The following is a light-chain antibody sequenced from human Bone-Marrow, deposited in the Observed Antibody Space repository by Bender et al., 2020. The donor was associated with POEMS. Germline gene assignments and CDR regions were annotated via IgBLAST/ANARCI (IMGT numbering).Light chain of an antibody. CDR1: ELPKEY. Sequence: SFEVTQPPSVSVSPGQTARIPCSGDELPKEYVYWYQQKSGQAPVLVMITDTERPSGIPERFSGSSSGTTVTLTISGVQAEDEADYYCQSADSSGTYGVFGGGTKLTVL. CDR2: TDT. J-gene: IGLJ3*02. V-gene: IGLV3-25*03. CDR3: QSADSSGTYGV.